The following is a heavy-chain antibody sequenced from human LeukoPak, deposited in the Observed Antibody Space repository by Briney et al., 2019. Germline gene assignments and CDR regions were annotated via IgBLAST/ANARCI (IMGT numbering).Heavy chain of an antibody. J-gene: IGHJ4*02. D-gene: IGHD2-2*01. CDR2: ISGNNDNP. Sequence: ASVKVSCKASGCTFSNFGISWVRQAPGQGLEWMGWISGNNDNPNYGQKFQGRFTVTSDSSTRTAYMELKRLRSDDTAVYYCARDGTSTDDYWGQGTLVTVSS. CDR3: ARDGTSTDDY. CDR1: GCTFSNFG. V-gene: IGHV1-18*01.